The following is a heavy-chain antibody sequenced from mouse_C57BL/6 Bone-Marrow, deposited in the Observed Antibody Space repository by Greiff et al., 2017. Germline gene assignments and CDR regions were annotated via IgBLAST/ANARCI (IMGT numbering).Heavy chain of an antibody. CDR2: IYPGSGST. J-gene: IGHJ2*01. D-gene: IGHD1-1*01. V-gene: IGHV1-55*01. CDR1: GYTFTSYW. CDR3: ARGDLMTTAVAPRCFDY. Sequence: VQLQQPGAELVKPGASVKMSCKASGYTFTSYWITWVKQRPGQGLEWIGDIYPGSGSTNYNEKFKSKATLTVDTSYSTAYMQLSSLTSEDAAFYYCARGDLMTTAVAPRCFDYWGQGTTLTVSS.